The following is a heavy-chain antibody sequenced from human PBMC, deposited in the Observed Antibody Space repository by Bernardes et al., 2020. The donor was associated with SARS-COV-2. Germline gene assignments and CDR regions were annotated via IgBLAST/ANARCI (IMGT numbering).Heavy chain of an antibody. CDR1: GYTLTELS. CDR2: FDPEDGET. J-gene: IGHJ5*02. D-gene: IGHD3-3*01. Sequence: ASVKVSCKVSGYTLTELSMHWVRQAPGKGLEWMGGFDPEDGETIYAQKFQGRVTMTEDTSTDTAYMELSSLRSEDTAVYYCATATIFGGVANWFDPWGQGTLVTVSS. CDR3: ATATIFGGVANWFDP. V-gene: IGHV1-24*01.